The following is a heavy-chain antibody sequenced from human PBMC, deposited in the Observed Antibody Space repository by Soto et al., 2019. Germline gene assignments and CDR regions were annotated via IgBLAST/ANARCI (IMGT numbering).Heavy chain of an antibody. CDR3: ARGFLPDIVVVPAAHNWFDT. D-gene: IGHD2-2*01. CDR1: GGSVSSGSYY. J-gene: IGHJ5*02. V-gene: IGHV4-61*01. Sequence: SETLSLTCTVSGGSVSSGSYYWSWIRQPPGKGLEWIGYIYYSGSTNYNPSLKSRVTISVDTSKNQFSLKLSSVTAADTAVYYCARGFLPDIVVVPAAHNWFDTWGQGTLVTVSS. CDR2: IYYSGST.